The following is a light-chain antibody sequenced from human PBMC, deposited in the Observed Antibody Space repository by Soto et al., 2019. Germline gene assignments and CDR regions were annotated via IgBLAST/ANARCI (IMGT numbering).Light chain of an antibody. CDR1: SGHTNYA. CDR3: QTWGTGIVT. Sequence: QPVLTQSPSASASPGASVKLTCTLSSGHTNYAIAWHQQQPEKGPRFLMKINSDGSHSKGDGVPDRFSGSSSGAERYFTISSLQSEDEADYYCQTWGTGIVTFGGGTKLDR. J-gene: IGLJ2*01. V-gene: IGLV4-69*01. CDR2: INSDGSH.